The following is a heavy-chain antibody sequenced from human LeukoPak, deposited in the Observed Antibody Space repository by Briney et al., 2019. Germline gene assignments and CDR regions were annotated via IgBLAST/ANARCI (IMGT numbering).Heavy chain of an antibody. V-gene: IGHV3-64D*06. J-gene: IGHJ6*04. CDR2: ISSNGGST. D-gene: IGHD3-10*01. CDR3: AKAGSGSYYKSRSGMDV. CDR1: GFTFSSDA. Sequence: GGSLRLSCSASGFTFSSDAMHWVRQAPGKGLEYVSAISSNGGSTNYADSVKDRFTISRDNSKNTLYLQMSSLRAEDTAVYYCAKAGSGSYYKSRSGMDVWGKGTTVIVSS.